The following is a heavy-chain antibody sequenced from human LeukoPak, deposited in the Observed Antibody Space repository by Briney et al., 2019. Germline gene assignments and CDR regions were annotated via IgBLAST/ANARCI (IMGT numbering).Heavy chain of an antibody. J-gene: IGHJ5*02. D-gene: IGHD2-2*01. Sequence: GGSLRLSCAASGFIFSDYAMNWVRQAPGKGLEWVSAISGSGGSTYYADSVKGRFTISRDNSKNTLYLQMNSLRAEDTAVYYCAKGRYQLPAWGQGTLVTVSS. CDR3: AKGRYQLPA. CDR1: GFIFSDYA. V-gene: IGHV3-23*01. CDR2: ISGSGGST.